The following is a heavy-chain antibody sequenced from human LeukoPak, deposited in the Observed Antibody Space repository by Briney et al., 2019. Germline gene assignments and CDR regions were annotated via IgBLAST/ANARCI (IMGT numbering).Heavy chain of an antibody. J-gene: IGHJ4*02. CDR1: GFTFSSYA. CDR2: ISGSGGST. V-gene: IGHV3-23*01. Sequence: PGGSLRLSCAASGFTFSSYAMSWLRQARGKGLDGVSAISGSGGSTYYADAVKGRFTISRDNSKNSLYLQMNSLRAEDTAVYYCAKALRIAVVVRYWGQGTLVTVSS. CDR3: AKALRIAVVVRY. D-gene: IGHD6-19*01.